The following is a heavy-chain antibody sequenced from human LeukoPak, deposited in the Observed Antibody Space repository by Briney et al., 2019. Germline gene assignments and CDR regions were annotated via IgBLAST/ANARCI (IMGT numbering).Heavy chain of an antibody. D-gene: IGHD2-15*01. CDR3: VREAGYCAPVCVKTNWFDP. V-gene: IGHV3-23*01. J-gene: IGHJ5*02. CDR2: ISNGKT. CDR1: GFPFSSHA. Sequence: PGGSLRLSCAASGFPFSSHAMSWVRQPPGKGLEWVAAISNGKTYYAYSVRGRFAIARDHSPNTVYLPLKSLRDEDTALYHCVREAGYCAPVCVKTNWFDPWGQGTLVTVSS.